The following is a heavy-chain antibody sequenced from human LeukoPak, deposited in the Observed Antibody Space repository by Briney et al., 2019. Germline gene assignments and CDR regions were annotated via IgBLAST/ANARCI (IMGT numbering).Heavy chain of an antibody. V-gene: IGHV1-24*01. D-gene: IGHD5-18*01. CDR1: GYTLTVLS. CDR2: FDPEDGET. Sequence: ASVKVSCKVSGYTLTVLSMHWVRQAPGKGLEWVGGFDPEDGETIYAQKFQGRVTMTEDTSTDTAYMELRSLRSEDTAVYYCATVGYSYGLDYWGQGTLVTVSS. J-gene: IGHJ4*02. CDR3: ATVGYSYGLDY.